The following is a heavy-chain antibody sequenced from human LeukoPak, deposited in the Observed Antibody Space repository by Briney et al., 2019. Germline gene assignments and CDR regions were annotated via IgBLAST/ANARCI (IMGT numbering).Heavy chain of an antibody. D-gene: IGHD6-19*01. CDR2: IYYSGST. J-gene: IGHJ4*02. V-gene: IGHV4-30-4*07. CDR1: GGSISSGGYS. CDR3: ARGGNLGYSSGWYEEDYFDY. Sequence: SQTLSLTCAVSGGSISSGGYSWSWIRQPPGKGLEWIGYIYYSGSTYYNPSLKSRVTISVDTSKNQFSLKLSSVTAADTAVYYCARGGNLGYSSGWYEEDYFDYWGQGTLVTVSS.